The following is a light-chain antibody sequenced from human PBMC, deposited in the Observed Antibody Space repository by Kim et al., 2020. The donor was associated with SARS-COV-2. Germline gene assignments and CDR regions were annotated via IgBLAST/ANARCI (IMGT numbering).Light chain of an antibody. J-gene: IGLJ2*01. Sequence: SSELTQDTAVSVALGQTVRITCQGDSLRSYYANWYQQKPGQAPIIVIYGKNNRPSGIPDRFSGSRSGNTASLTVTAAQAEDEADYYCNSRDSSGNHVLFGGGTQLTVL. CDR2: GKN. CDR3: NSRDSSGNHVL. V-gene: IGLV3-19*01. CDR1: SLRSYY.